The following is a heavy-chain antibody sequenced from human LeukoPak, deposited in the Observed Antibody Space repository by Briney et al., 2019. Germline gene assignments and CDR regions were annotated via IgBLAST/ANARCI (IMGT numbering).Heavy chain of an antibody. CDR3: ATGRVGFDY. V-gene: IGHV4-39*01. CDR1: GGSISSSSHY. CDR2: IYYIGSTYNSGST. Sequence: PETLSLTCTVSGGSISSSSHYWGWIRQSPGKGLEWIGSIYYIGSTYNSGSTYYNPSLKSRVTVSADTSKNQFSLKLSSLTAADTAVYYCATGRVGFDYWGQGTLVTVSS. D-gene: IGHD1-26*01. J-gene: IGHJ4*02.